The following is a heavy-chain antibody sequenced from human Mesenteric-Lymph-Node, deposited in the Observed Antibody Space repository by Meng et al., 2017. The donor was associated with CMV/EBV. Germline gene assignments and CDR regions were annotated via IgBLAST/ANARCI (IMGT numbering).Heavy chain of an antibody. D-gene: IGHD4-23*01. V-gene: IGHV3-73*01. J-gene: IGHJ4*02. CDR3: AKAGLTMVVTCWFDY. Sequence: GESLKISCAASGFTFSGSAMHWVRQASGKGLEWVGRIRSKANSYATAYAASVKGRFTISRDDSKNTAYLQMNSLRAEDTAVYYCAKAGLTMVVTCWFDYWGQGTLVTVSS. CDR1: GFTFSGSA. CDR2: IRSKANSYAT.